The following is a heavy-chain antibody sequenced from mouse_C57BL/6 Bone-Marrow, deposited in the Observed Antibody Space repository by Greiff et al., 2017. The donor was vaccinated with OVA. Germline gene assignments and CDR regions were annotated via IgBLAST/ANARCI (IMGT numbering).Heavy chain of an antibody. CDR1: GYPFTDYD. V-gene: IGHV1-15*01. J-gene: IGHJ4*01. D-gene: IGHD2-5*01. CDR3: TRGYSNYCAIDY. Sequence: QVQLQQSGAELVRPGASVTLSCKASGYPFTDYDMHWVKQTPVHGLEWIGAIDPETGGTAYNQKFKGKAILTADKSSSTDYMELRSLTSEDSAVYYFTRGYSNYCAIDYWGQGTSVTVSS. CDR2: IDPETGGT.